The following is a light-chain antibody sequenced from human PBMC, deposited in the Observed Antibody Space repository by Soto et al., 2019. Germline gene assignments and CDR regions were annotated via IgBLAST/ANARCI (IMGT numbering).Light chain of an antibody. CDR3: CSYAGSGTFV. Sequence: QSALTQPASVSWAPGQSITISCTGTSSDVGSYDLVSWYQQPPGKAPKLMIYEDTKRPSGISTRFSGSKSGNAASLTISGLQAEDEADYYCCSYAGSGTFVFGTGTKLTVL. CDR2: EDT. V-gene: IGLV2-23*01. J-gene: IGLJ1*01. CDR1: SSDVGSYDL.